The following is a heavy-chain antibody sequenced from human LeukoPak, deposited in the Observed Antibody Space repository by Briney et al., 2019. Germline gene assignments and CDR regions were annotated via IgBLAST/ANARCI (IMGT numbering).Heavy chain of an antibody. D-gene: IGHD2-2*01. J-gene: IGHJ5*02. CDR2: IYYSGST. V-gene: IGHV4-39*07. CDR1: GGSISSSSYY. Sequence: SETLSLTCTVSGGSISSSSYYWGWIRQPPGKGLEWIGSIYYSGSTYYNPSLKSRVTISVDTSKNQFSLKLSSVTAADTAVYYCATFVVVPAAMHLRGGWFDPWGQGTLVTVSS. CDR3: ATFVVVPAAMHLRGGWFDP.